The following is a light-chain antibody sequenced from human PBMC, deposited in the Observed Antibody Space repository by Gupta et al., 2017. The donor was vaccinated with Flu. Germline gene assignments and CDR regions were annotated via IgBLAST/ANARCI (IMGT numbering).Light chain of an antibody. Sequence: PSSLSASVGDRVTITCRASQAISKYLAWYQQRPGKVPSLLIYATSTLHRGVPCRFSGSGSGTDFTLTISSLQPEDFATYYCQQNNGAPYPFGQGTRLEIK. CDR1: QAISKY. V-gene: IGKV1-27*01. CDR3: QQNNGAPYP. CDR2: ATS. J-gene: IGKJ2*01.